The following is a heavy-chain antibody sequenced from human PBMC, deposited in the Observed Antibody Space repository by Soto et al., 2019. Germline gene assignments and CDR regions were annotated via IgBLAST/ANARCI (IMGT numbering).Heavy chain of an antibody. CDR2: IITAFGPA. V-gene: IGHV1-69*01. D-gene: IGHD6-13*01. Sequence: QVQLVQPGAEVKKPGSSLKFSCTASGGILNNYAISWLRQAPGQGLEWMGGIITAFGPAIYAQKFQGRVSITADESTQTAHMDLSSLRSEDTAVYYCAAGGSWARLDNWGQGTLVTVSA. J-gene: IGHJ4*02. CDR1: GGILNNYA. CDR3: AAGGSWARLDN.